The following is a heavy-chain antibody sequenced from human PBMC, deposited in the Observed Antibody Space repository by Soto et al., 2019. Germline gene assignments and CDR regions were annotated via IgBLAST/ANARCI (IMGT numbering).Heavy chain of an antibody. CDR3: VRDYDFFFFYQYDCDD. J-gene: IGHJ4*02. Sequence: QAPGQGPEWMGIINPNVGSTTYAQRFQGRFSITRDTSTSTVYMELSRLRPEDTAVYYCVRDYDFFFFYQYDCDDWGQGTLVTVSS. CDR2: INPNVGST. D-gene: IGHD3-3*01. V-gene: IGHV1-46*01.